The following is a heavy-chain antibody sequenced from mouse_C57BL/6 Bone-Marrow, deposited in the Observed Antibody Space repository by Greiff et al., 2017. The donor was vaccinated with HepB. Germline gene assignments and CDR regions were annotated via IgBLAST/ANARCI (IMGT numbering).Heavy chain of an antibody. Sequence: EVKLQESGEGLVKPGGSLKLSCAASGFTFSSYAMSWVRQTPEKRLEWVAYISSGGDYIYYADTVKGRFTISRDNARNTLYLQMSSLKSEDTAMYYCTRDSLYDGYFFFAYWGQGTLVTVSA. CDR3: TRDSLYDGYFFFAY. CDR1: GFTFSSYA. V-gene: IGHV5-9-1*02. J-gene: IGHJ3*01. D-gene: IGHD2-3*01. CDR2: ISSGGDYI.